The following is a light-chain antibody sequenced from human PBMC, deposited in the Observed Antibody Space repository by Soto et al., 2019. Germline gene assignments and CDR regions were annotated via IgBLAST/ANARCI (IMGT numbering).Light chain of an antibody. CDR3: QNYGKSPYT. J-gene: IGKJ2*01. CDR1: QSITSTY. CDR2: GSS. Sequence: EIVLTQSPGTLSLSPGERATLSCRASQSITSTYLAWYQQKPGQPPRLLIYGSSSKATGIPDRFSGRGSGKFFTLTSSREDADDFGVYLCQNYGKSPYTFGQGTKLEIK. V-gene: IGKV3-20*01.